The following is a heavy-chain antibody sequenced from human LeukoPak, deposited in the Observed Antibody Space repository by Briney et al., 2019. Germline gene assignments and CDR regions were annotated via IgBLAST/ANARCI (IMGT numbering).Heavy chain of an antibody. CDR1: GFTFSSYG. J-gene: IGHJ4*02. CDR2: ISGSGGST. CDR3: AKGGVLRYFDWLFKNFDY. Sequence: PGGSLRLSCAASGFTFSSYGMSWVRQAPGKGLEWVSAISGSGGSTYYADSVRGRFTISRDNSKNTLYLQMNSLRAEDTAVYYCAKGGVLRYFDWLFKNFDYWGQGTLVTVSS. D-gene: IGHD3-9*01. V-gene: IGHV3-23*01.